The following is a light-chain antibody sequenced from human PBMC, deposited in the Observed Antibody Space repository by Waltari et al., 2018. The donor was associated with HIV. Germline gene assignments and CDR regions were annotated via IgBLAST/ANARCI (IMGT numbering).Light chain of an antibody. CDR1: QSVLYSANNLNY. J-gene: IGKJ4*01. CDR2: WAS. CDR3: QQYFNTPLT. V-gene: IGKV4-1*01. Sequence: IVVTQSPDSLAGSLGERATINCKTSQSVLYSANNLNYLAWYQQKPGQPPKLLFYWASTRESGVPDRFSGSGSGTNFTLTISSLQAEDVAVYHCQQYFNTPLTFAGGTRVEIK.